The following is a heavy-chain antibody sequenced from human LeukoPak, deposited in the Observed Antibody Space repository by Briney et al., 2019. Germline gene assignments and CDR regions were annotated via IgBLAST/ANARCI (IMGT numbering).Heavy chain of an antibody. Sequence: SETLSLTCTVSGGSISSYYWSWIRQPAGKGLEWIGRIYTSGSTNYNPSLKSRVTMSVDTSKNQFSLKLSSVTAADTAVYYCARDVRDYVWGGYGAFDIWGQGTMVTVSS. D-gene: IGHD3-16*01. V-gene: IGHV4-4*07. CDR1: GGSISSYY. J-gene: IGHJ3*02. CDR2: IYTSGST. CDR3: ARDVRDYVWGGYGAFDI.